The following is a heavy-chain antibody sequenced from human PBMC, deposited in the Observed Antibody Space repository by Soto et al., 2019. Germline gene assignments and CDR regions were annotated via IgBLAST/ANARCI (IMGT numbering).Heavy chain of an antibody. V-gene: IGHV3-30*03. CDR2: ISYDGSNK. J-gene: IGHJ4*02. CDR3: AREPTGRNDDYFDY. D-gene: IGHD3-10*01. Sequence: GGSLRLSCAASGFTFSSYGMHWVRQAPGKGLEWVAVISYDGSNKYYADSVKGRFTISRDNSKNTLYLQMNSLRAEDTAVYYCAREPTGRNDDYFDYWGQGTLVTVSS. CDR1: GFTFSSYG.